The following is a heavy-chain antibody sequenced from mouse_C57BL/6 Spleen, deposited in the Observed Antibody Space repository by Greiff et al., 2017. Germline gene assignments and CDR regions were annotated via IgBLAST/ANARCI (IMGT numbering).Heavy chain of an antibody. D-gene: IGHD2-4*01. J-gene: IGHJ4*01. CDR2: IYPGSGNT. Sequence: QVQLKESGAELVRPGASVKLSCKASGYTFTDYYINWVKQRPGQGLEWIARIYPGSGNTYYNEKFKGKATLTAEKSSSTAYMQLSSLTSEDSAVYCCATYYDYYYYAMYYWGQGTSVTVSS. V-gene: IGHV1-76*01. CDR3: ATYYDYYYYAMYY. CDR1: GYTFTDYY.